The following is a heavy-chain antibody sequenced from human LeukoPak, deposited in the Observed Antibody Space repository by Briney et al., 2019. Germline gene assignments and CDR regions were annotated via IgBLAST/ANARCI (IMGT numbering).Heavy chain of an antibody. D-gene: IGHD3-22*01. Sequence: SETLSLTCTVSGDSISSGDYYWSWIRQPAGKGLEWIGRISSSGSTNYNPSLKSRVTISVDTSKNQFSLKLSSVTAADTAVYYCASSDYYDSSGSIDYWGQGTLVTVSS. CDR1: GDSISSGDYY. CDR3: ASSDYYDSSGSIDY. J-gene: IGHJ4*02. CDR2: ISSSGST. V-gene: IGHV4-61*02.